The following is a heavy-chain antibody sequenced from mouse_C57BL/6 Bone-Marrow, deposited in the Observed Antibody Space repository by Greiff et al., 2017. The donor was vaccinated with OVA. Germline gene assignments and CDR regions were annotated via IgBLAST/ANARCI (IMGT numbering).Heavy chain of an antibody. J-gene: IGHJ1*03. Sequence: KQRPGQGLEWIGRIHPSDSDTNYNQKFKGKATLTVDKSSSTAYMQLSSLTSEDSAVYYCAISPTTVVVGDWYFDVWGTGTTVTVSS. CDR3: AISPTTVVVGDWYFDV. CDR2: IHPSDSDT. D-gene: IGHD1-1*01. V-gene: IGHV1-74*01.